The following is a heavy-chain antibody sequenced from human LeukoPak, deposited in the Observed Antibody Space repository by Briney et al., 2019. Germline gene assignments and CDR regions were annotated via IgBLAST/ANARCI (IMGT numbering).Heavy chain of an antibody. CDR1: GFTFSSYS. V-gene: IGHV3-21*01. Sequence: GGSLRLPCAASGFTFSSYSMNWVRQAPGKGLEWVSSISSSSSYIYYADSVKGRFTISRDNAKNSLYLQMNSLRAEDTAVYYCARDLGTVATAYYYYMDVWGKGTTVTISS. J-gene: IGHJ6*03. CDR2: ISSSSSYI. CDR3: ARDLGTVATAYYYYMDV. D-gene: IGHD6-19*01.